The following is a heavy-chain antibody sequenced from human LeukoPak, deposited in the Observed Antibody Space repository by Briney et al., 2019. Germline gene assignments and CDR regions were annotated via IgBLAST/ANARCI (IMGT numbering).Heavy chain of an antibody. D-gene: IGHD1-14*01. V-gene: IGHV4-34*01. CDR1: GGSFSGYY. CDR3: ACPSGNHLYSFDY. J-gene: IGHJ4*02. CDR2: INHSGST. Sequence: SETLSLTCAVYGGSFSGYYWSWIRQPPGKGLEWIGEINHSGSTNYNPSLKSRVTISVDTSKNQFSLKLSSVTAADTAVYYCACPSGNHLYSFDYWGQGTLVTVSS.